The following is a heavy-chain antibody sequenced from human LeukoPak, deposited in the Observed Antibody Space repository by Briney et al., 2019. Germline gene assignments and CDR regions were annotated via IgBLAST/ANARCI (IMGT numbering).Heavy chain of an antibody. V-gene: IGHV3-13*01. J-gene: IGHJ1*01. CDR3: ASSYGDTQFLQH. CDR1: GFTFSSHD. Sequence: GGSLRLSCAAFGFTFSSHDMHWVRQVPGKGLEWVSGIDIIGDTHYPDSVKGRFTISRENAKNSLFLQMNSLRGADTAVYYCASSYGDTQFLQHWGQGALVTVSS. CDR2: IDIIGDT. D-gene: IGHD4-17*01.